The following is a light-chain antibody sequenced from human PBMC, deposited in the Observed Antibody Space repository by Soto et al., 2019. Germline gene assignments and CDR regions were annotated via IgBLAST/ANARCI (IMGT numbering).Light chain of an antibody. V-gene: IGKV3-15*01. CDR2: GAS. CDR1: QSISRD. J-gene: IGKJ1*01. Sequence: EIVMTQSPANLSVSPGESATLSCRASQSISRDLAWYQQKPGQAPRLLMYGASNRATAIPARFSGSGSGTEFSLTISSLQSEDFAVYYCQQYGSSGTFGQGTKVDIK. CDR3: QQYGSSGT.